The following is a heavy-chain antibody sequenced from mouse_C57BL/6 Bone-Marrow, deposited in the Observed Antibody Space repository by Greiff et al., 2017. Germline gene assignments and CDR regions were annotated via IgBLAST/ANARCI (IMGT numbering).Heavy chain of an antibody. Sequence: QVQLQQSGAELVMPGASVKLSCKASGYTFTSYWMHWVKQRPGQGLEWIGEIDPSDSYTNYNQKFKGKSTLTVDKSSSTAYMQLSSLTSEDSAVYYCARLDAYLPFHAMDYWGQGTSVTVSS. D-gene: IGHD2-1*01. CDR2: IDPSDSYT. CDR3: ARLDAYLPFHAMDY. CDR1: GYTFTSYW. V-gene: IGHV1-69*01. J-gene: IGHJ4*01.